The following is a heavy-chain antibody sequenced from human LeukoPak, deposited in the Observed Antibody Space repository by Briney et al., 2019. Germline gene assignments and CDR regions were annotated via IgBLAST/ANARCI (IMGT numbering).Heavy chain of an antibody. CDR1: GFTFSRYS. D-gene: IGHD6-19*01. CDR3: ARDAQWLVPEGYFYYMDV. J-gene: IGHJ6*03. Sequence: GGSLRLSCAGSGFTFSRYSMNWFRQAPGKGLESVLSISSRSTNIFYADSVKGRFTISRDNAKNSLYLQMNSLGAEDTAVYCCARDAQWLVPEGYFYYMDVWGKGTTVTVSS. V-gene: IGHV3-21*01. CDR2: ISSRSTNI.